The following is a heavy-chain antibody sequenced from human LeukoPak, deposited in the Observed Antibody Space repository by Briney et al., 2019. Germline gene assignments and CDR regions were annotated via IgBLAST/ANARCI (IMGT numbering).Heavy chain of an antibody. V-gene: IGHV3-48*01. CDR3: ARMGHSSGWYALFVDY. CDR1: GFTFSSYS. CDR2: ISSSSSTI. Sequence: GGSLRLSCAASGFTFSSYSMNWVRQAPGKGLELVSYISSSSSTIYYADSVKGRFTISRDNAKNSLYLQMNSLRAEDSAVYYCARMGHSSGWYALFVDYWGQGTLVTVSS. J-gene: IGHJ4*02. D-gene: IGHD6-19*01.